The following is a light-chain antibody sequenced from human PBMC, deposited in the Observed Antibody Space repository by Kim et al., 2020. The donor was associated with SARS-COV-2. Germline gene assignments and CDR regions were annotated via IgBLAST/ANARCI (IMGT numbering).Light chain of an antibody. Sequence: PGERGNLSCRGRRDVGISLALDQQTPGHSTKPLILDAATRAAGIPDKFRARGSGTDFTLTLGSLAPEDFAIYYCQQRGNWPPALTFGGGTKVDIK. V-gene: IGKV3-11*01. CDR1: RDVGIS. CDR3: QQRGNWPPALT. J-gene: IGKJ4*01. CDR2: DAA.